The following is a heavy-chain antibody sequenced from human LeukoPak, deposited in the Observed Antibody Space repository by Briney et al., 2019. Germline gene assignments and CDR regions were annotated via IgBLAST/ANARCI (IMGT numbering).Heavy chain of an antibody. V-gene: IGHV4-4*07. CDR1: GGSISSYY. D-gene: IGHD4-17*01. J-gene: IGHJ4*02. CDR2: IYTSGST. Sequence: NSSATLSLTCTVAGGSISSYYWSWIRQPAGKGLEWIGRIYTSGSTNYNPSLKSRVTMSVDTSKNQFSLKLSSVTAADTAVYYCARDTHGYYVVDYRGQGTLVTVSS. CDR3: ARDTHGYYVVDY.